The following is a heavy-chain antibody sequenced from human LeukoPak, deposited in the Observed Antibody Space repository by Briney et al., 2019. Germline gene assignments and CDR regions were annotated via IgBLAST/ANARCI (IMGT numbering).Heavy chain of an antibody. Sequence: ASAKVSCKASGYTFTGYYMHWVRQAPGQGLEWMGWINPNSGGTNYAQKFQGRVTMTRDTSISTAYMELGRLRSDDTAVYYCARDWVDITYYGMDVWGQGTTVTVSS. CDR1: GYTFTGYY. D-gene: IGHD3-9*01. J-gene: IGHJ6*02. CDR3: ARDWVDITYYGMDV. V-gene: IGHV1-2*02. CDR2: INPNSGGT.